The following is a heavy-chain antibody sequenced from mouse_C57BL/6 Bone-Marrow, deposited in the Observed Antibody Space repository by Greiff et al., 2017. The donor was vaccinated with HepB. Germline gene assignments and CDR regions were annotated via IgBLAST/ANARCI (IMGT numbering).Heavy chain of an antibody. Sequence: VHVKQSGPELVKPGASVKISCKASGYSFTGYYMNWVKQSPEKSLEWIGEINPSTGGTTYNQKFKAKATLTVDKSSSTAYMQLKSLTSEDSAVYYCARSTTVVAPDDMDYWGQGTSVTVSS. CDR3: ARSTTVVAPDDMDY. CDR2: INPSTGGT. CDR1: GYSFTGYY. V-gene: IGHV1-42*01. J-gene: IGHJ4*01. D-gene: IGHD1-1*01.